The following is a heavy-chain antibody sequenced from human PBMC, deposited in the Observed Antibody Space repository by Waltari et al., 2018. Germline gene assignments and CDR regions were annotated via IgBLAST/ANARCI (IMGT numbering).Heavy chain of an antibody. V-gene: IGHV4-31*03. Sequence: QVQLQESGPGLQRPSQTLSLTCTFSAGSITSGGYYWSWIRQHQGKGLEWSGNIYYSGSTNYTPTFKSRVTISGDTSKNQFSLKLSSVTAADTAVYYCARRGCSTSCYEYWYFDLWGRGTLVTVSS. CDR1: AGSITSGGYY. J-gene: IGHJ2*01. CDR3: ARRGCSTSCYEYWYFDL. CDR2: IYYSGST. D-gene: IGHD2-2*01.